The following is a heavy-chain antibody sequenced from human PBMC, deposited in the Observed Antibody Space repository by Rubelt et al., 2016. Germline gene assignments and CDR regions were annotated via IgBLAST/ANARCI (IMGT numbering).Heavy chain of an antibody. D-gene: IGHD2/OR15-2a*01. Sequence: VQGKGLEWVSYISSSGSTIYYADSVKGRFTISRDNAKNSLYLQMNSLRAEDTAVYYCARSLVRAFFDIWGQGTMVTVSS. CDR2: ISSSGSTI. V-gene: IGHV3-48*03. J-gene: IGHJ3*02. CDR3: ARSLVRAFFDI.